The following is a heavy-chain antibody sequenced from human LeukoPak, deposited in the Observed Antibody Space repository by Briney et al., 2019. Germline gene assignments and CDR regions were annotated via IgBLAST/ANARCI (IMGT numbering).Heavy chain of an antibody. D-gene: IGHD5-12*01. J-gene: IGHJ4*02. Sequence: GGSLRLSCAASGFTFSSYAMHWVRQAPGKGLEWVAVISYDGSNKYYADSVKGRFTISRDNSKNTLYLQMNSLRAEDTAVYYCATDSGYDVDYFDYWGQGTLVTVSS. CDR3: ATDSGYDVDYFDY. CDR1: GFTFSSYA. CDR2: ISYDGSNK. V-gene: IGHV3-30-3*01.